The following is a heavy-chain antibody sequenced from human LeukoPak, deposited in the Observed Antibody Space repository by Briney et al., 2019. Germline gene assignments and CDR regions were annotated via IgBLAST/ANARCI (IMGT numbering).Heavy chain of an antibody. V-gene: IGHV3-23*01. J-gene: IGHJ5*02. D-gene: IGHD1-7*01. CDR3: AKERGLPGNYRPDPKRRCSLFDP. CDR2: ISRSGGST. Sequence: GGSLRLSCAASGFTFSSYAMSWVRQPPGKGLEWASAISRSGGSTYYADSMKGRFTISRNTSKNTLYLQMNSLRAEDTAVYDCAKERGLPGNYRPDPKRRCSLFDPWGQGTLATVSS. CDR1: GFTFSSYA.